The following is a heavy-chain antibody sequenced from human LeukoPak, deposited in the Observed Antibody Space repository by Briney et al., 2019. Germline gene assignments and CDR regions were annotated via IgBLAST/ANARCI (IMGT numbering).Heavy chain of an antibody. Sequence: PGGSLRLSCAASGFTFSSYAMSWVRQAPGKGLEWVSAISGSGGSTYYADSAKGRFTISRDNSKNTLYLQMNSLRAEDTAVYYCAKGPDIVVVPAAIWGQGTLVTVSS. V-gene: IGHV3-23*01. CDR3: AKGPDIVVVPAAI. CDR2: ISGSGGST. J-gene: IGHJ4*02. D-gene: IGHD2-2*01. CDR1: GFTFSSYA.